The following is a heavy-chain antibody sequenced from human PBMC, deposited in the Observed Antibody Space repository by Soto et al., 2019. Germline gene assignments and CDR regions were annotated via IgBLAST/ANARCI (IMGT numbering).Heavy chain of an antibody. Sequence: PGGSLRLSCATSGFNFKNHWMTWVRQAPGKGLEWVANIKQDGSETHYLDSVRGRFTISRDNARSSVFLQMINVRDDDTAIYRFATMHLSTSTTPDHGIFDYWGRRT. V-gene: IGHV3-7*01. CDR1: GFNFKNHW. J-gene: IGHJ4*02. D-gene: IGHD5-12*01. CDR3: ATMHLSTSTTPDHGIFDY. CDR2: IKQDGSET.